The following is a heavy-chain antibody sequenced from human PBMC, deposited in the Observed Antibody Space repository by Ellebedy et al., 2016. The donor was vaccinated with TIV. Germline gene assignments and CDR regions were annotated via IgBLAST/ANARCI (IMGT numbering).Heavy chain of an antibody. J-gene: IGHJ4*02. V-gene: IGHV1-69*13. D-gene: IGHD3-10*01. Sequence: ASVKVSXKASGGTFSSHSINWVRQAPGQGLEWLGGIIPFFGTARYSQKFQGRVTLSADESTSTAYMELSSLRSEDTAVYYCASPKRNLYDSGSHLVFGYWGQGTLVSVSS. CDR1: GGTFSSHS. CDR2: IIPFFGTA. CDR3: ASPKRNLYDSGSHLVFGY.